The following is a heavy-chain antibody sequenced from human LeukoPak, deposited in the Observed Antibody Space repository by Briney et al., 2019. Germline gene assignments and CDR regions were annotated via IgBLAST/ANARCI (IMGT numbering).Heavy chain of an antibody. CDR1: GFTFSSYA. D-gene: IGHD3-10*01. CDR2: ISYDGSNK. CDR3: ARVGLLLFSGSYDY. V-gene: IGHV3-30*04. J-gene: IGHJ4*02. Sequence: GGSLRLSCAASGFTFSSYAMHWVRQAPGKGLEWVAVISYDGSNKYYADSVKGRFTISRDNSKNTLYLQMNSLRAEDTAMYYCARVGLLLFSGSYDYWGQGTLVTVSS.